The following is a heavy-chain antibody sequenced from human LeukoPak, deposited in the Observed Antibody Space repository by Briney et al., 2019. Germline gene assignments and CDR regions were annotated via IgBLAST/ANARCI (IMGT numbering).Heavy chain of an antibody. Sequence: GGSLRLSCAASGFTFSSYWMSWVRQAPGKGLEWVANIKQDGREKYYVDSVKGRSTISRDNAENSLYLQMNSLRAEDTAVYYCARRIAAAGTVFGYWGQGTLVTVSS. J-gene: IGHJ4*02. V-gene: IGHV3-7*01. CDR3: ARRIAAAGTVFGY. CDR1: GFTFSSYW. CDR2: IKQDGREK. D-gene: IGHD6-13*01.